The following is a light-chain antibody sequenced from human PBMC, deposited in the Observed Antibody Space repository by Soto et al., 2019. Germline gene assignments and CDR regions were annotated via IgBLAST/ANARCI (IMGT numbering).Light chain of an antibody. CDR2: KAS. Sequence: DIPLTQPPSTLSGSLGDGVTITCRASQTIGSWLAWYQQKPGKAPKLLIYKASTLKSGVPSRFSGSGSGTEFTLTISSLQPDDFATYYCQHYNSYSEAFGQGTKVDIK. CDR3: QHYNSYSEA. J-gene: IGKJ1*01. V-gene: IGKV1-5*03. CDR1: QTIGSW.